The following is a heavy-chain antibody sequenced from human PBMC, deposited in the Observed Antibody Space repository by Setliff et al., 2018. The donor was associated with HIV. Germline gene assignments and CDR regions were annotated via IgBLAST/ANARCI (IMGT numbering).Heavy chain of an antibody. J-gene: IGHJ4*02. D-gene: IGHD4-17*01. CDR2: ISAYNGNT. CDR1: GYTFTSYG. CDR3: AVDDDYAGGVGY. V-gene: IGHV1-18*01. Sequence: ASVKVSCKASGYTFTSYGISWVRQAPGQGLEWMGWISAYNGNTNYAQKLQGRVTMTTDTSTSTAYMEMRSLRSDDTAVYYCAVDDDYAGGVGYWGQGTLVTVSS.